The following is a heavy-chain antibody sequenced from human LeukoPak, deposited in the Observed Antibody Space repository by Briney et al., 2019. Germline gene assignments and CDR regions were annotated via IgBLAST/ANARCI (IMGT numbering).Heavy chain of an antibody. CDR1: GFTFSDYY. Sequence: NAGGSLRLSCAASGFTFSDYYMSWIRQAPGKGLEWVSYISSSSSYTNYADSVKGRFTISRDNAKNSLYLQMNSLRAEDTAVYYCARAGFNRWLAPYYFDYWGQGTLVTVSS. V-gene: IGHV3-11*05. J-gene: IGHJ4*02. D-gene: IGHD6-19*01. CDR2: ISSSSSYT. CDR3: ARAGFNRWLAPYYFDY.